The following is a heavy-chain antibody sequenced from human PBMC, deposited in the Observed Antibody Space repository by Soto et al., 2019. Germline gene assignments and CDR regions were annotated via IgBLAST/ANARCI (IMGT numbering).Heavy chain of an antibody. CDR2: INSDGSST. CDR3: AREEVDSSGYLRAFDI. V-gene: IGHV3-74*01. J-gene: IGHJ3*02. CDR1: GFTFSSYW. Sequence: GGSLRLSCAASGFTFSSYWMHWVRQAPGKGLVWVSRINSDGSSTSYADSVKGRFTISRDNAKNTLYLQMNSLRAEDTAVYYCAREEVDSSGYLRAFDIWGQGTMVTVSS. D-gene: IGHD3-22*01.